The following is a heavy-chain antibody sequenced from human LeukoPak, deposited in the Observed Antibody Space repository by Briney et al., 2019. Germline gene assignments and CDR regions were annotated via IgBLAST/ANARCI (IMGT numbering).Heavy chain of an antibody. CDR3: ARLAIPVLLWFGELYYFDY. CDR1: GGSISSSSYY. D-gene: IGHD3-10*01. CDR2: IYYSGST. Sequence: PSETLSLTCTVSGGSISSSSYYWGWIRQPPGKGLEWIGSIYYSGSTYYNPSLKSRVTISVDTSKNQFSLKLSSVTAADTAVYYCARLAIPVLLWFGELYYFDYWGQGTLVTVSS. V-gene: IGHV4-39*01. J-gene: IGHJ4*02.